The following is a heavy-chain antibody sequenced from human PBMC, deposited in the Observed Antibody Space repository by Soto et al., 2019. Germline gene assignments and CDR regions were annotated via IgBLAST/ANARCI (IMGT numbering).Heavy chain of an antibody. J-gene: IGHJ4*02. D-gene: IGHD3-3*01. V-gene: IGHV1-58*01. CDR1: GFTFTSSA. CDR2: IVVGSGNT. Sequence: SVKVSCKASGFTFTSSAVQWVRQARGQRLEWIGWIVVGSGNTNYAQKFQERVTITRDMSTSTAYMELSSLRSEDTAVYYCAATTDGYDFWSGYYTVFDYWGQGTLVTVSS. CDR3: AATTDGYDFWSGYYTVFDY.